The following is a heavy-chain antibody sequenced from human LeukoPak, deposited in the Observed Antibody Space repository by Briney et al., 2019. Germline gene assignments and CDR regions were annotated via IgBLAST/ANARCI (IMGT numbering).Heavy chain of an antibody. D-gene: IGHD1-7*01. CDR1: GGSISSGSYY. CDR2: IYTSGST. J-gene: IGHJ4*02. Sequence: PSETLSLTCTVSGGSISSGSYYWSWIRQPAGKGLEWIGRIYTSGSTNSNPSLKSRVTISVDTSKNQFSLKLSSVTAADTAVYYCATVGGRRELLPWAGGGYFDYWGQRTLVTVSS. CDR3: ATVGGRRELLPWAGGGYFDY. V-gene: IGHV4-61*02.